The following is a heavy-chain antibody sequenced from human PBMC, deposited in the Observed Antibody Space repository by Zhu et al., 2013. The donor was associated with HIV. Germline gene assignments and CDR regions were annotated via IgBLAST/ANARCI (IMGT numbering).Heavy chain of an antibody. CDR2: MNPNNGNA. J-gene: IGHJ4*02. CDR1: GYTFTSYD. Sequence: QVQLVQSGAEVKKPGASVKVSCQASGYTFTSYDVNWVRQAAGQGPEWMGWMNPNNGNAGYAQEFQGRVTITSNLSITTVYMELRSLRSDDTAVYYCARVQWRSGTNSDFDSWGQGTLVTVSS. D-gene: IGHD6-19*01. CDR3: ARVQWRSGTNSDFDS. V-gene: IGHV1-8*01.